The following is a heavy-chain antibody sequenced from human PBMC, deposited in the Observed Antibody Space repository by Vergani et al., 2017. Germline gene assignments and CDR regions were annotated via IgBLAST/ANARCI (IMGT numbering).Heavy chain of an antibody. Sequence: QVQLQQWGAGLLKPSETLSLTCAVYGGSFSGYYWSWFRQPPGKGLEWIGEINHSGSTNYNPSLKSRVTISVDTSKNQFSLKLSSVTAADTAVYYCARGAQYCSSTSCYTSPFDYWGQGTLVTVSS. CDR3: ARGAQYCSSTSCYTSPFDY. J-gene: IGHJ4*02. D-gene: IGHD2-2*02. V-gene: IGHV4-34*01. CDR2: INHSGST. CDR1: GGSFSGYY.